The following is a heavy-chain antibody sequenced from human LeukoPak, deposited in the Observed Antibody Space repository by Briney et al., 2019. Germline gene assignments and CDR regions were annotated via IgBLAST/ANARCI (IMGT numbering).Heavy chain of an antibody. Sequence: GESLKISCKSSGYIFTIYWIAWVRQMPGKGLEWMGIIFPGDSDTRYSPSSQGQVTISADKSISTAYLQWSSLKASDTAMYYCARPDGSGSYYDYWGQGTLVTVSS. J-gene: IGHJ4*02. V-gene: IGHV5-51*01. CDR2: IFPGDSDT. CDR3: ARPDGSGSYYDY. CDR1: GYIFTIYW. D-gene: IGHD3-10*01.